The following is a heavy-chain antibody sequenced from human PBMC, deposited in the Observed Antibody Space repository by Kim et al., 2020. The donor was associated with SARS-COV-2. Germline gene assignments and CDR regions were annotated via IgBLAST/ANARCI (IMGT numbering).Heavy chain of an antibody. Sequence: GGSLRLSCAASGFTFSSYGMHWVRQAPGKGLEWVAVIWYDGSNKYYADSVKGRFTISRDNSKNTLYLQMNSLRAEDTAVYYCARPYSSREYYFDYWGQGTLVTVSS. D-gene: IGHD6-13*01. CDR3: ARPYSSREYYFDY. V-gene: IGHV3-33*08. CDR2: IWYDGSNK. J-gene: IGHJ4*02. CDR1: GFTFSSYG.